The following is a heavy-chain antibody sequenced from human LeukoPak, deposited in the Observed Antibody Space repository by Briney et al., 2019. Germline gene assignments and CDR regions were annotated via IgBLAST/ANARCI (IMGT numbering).Heavy chain of an antibody. CDR1: GGSISSSSYY. Sequence: SETLSLTCTVSGGSISSSSYYWGWIRQPPGKGLEWIGSIYYSGSTYYNPSLKSRVTISVDTSKNQFSLKLSSVTAADTPVYYRAKKGGSGVSYYYYYRDVWGKGPTVTVSS. CDR2: IYYSGST. V-gene: IGHV4-39*01. D-gene: IGHD6-19*01. CDR3: AKKGGSGVSYYYYYRDV. J-gene: IGHJ6*03.